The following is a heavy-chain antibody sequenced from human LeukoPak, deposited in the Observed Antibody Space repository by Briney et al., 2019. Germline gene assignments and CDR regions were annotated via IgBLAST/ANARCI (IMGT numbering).Heavy chain of an antibody. CDR2: IKSKTDGGTT. Sequence: GGSLRLSCAASGFTFSNAWMSWVRQAPGKGLEWFGRIKSKTDGGTTDYTAPVRGRSTISRDDSKNTLYLQMNSLKTEDTAVDYCTRVTSGDYWGQGTLVTVSS. V-gene: IGHV3-15*01. J-gene: IGHJ4*02. CDR1: GFTFSNAW. D-gene: IGHD4-23*01. CDR3: TRVTSGDY.